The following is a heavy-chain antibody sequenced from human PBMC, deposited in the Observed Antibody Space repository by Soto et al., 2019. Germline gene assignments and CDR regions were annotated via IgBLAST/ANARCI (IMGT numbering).Heavy chain of an antibody. CDR2: IYYSGRT. J-gene: IGHJ6*04. CDR3: AIAITIMAYYYGIDI. CDR1: GGSISSGDYY. D-gene: IGHD3-3*01. V-gene: IGHV4-30-4*01. Sequence: SETLSLTCTVSGGSISSGDYYWSWIRHPPGKGLEWIGYIYYSGRTYYNPSVKSRVTISVDTSKTQFSLKLSSVTAADTAVYYCAIAITIMAYYYGIDIWDKGNSVALSA.